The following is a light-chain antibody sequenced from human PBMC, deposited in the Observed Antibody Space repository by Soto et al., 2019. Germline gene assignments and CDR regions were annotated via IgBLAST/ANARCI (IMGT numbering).Light chain of an antibody. Sequence: QSVLTQPACVSGSPGQSITISCTGTSGDIGSYNRVSWYQQHPGKAPKLIIYGVTDRPSGVSNRFSGSKSGNTASLTISGLQAEDEAEYYCSSYTNINTRACVFGTGTKV. CDR1: SGDIGSYNR. V-gene: IGLV2-14*01. CDR3: SSYTNINTRACV. CDR2: GVT. J-gene: IGLJ1*01.